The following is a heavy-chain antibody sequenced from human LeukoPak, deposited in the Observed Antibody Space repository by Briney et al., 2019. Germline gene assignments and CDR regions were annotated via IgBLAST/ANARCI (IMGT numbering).Heavy chain of an antibody. Sequence: ASVKVSCKASGYTFTDYYMHWVRRAPGQGLEWMGRINPNSGGTNYAQKFQGRVTMTRDTSISTAYMELSRLRSDDTAVYYCARAISSSSYYFDYWGQGTLVTVSS. CDR2: INPNSGGT. J-gene: IGHJ4*02. CDR3: ARAISSSSYYFDY. V-gene: IGHV1-2*06. D-gene: IGHD6-13*01. CDR1: GYTFTDYY.